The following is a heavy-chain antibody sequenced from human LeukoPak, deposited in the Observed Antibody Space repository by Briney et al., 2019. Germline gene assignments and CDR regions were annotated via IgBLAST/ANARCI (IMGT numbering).Heavy chain of an antibody. J-gene: IGHJ6*02. CDR2: INHSGST. Sequence: SETLSLTCAVYGGSFSGYYWSWIRQPPGKGLEWIGEINHSGSTNYNPSLKSRVTISVDTSKNQFSLKLSSVAAADTAVYYCARVPMDVWGQGTTVTVSS. CDR1: GGSFSGYY. CDR3: ARVPMDV. V-gene: IGHV4-34*01.